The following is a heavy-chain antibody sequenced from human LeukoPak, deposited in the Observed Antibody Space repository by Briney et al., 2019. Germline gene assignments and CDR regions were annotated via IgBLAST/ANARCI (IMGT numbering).Heavy chain of an antibody. CDR2: ISGSASDV. V-gene: IGHV3-11*01. CDR1: GFTFSDSY. CDR3: SRDPRNNDY. J-gene: IGHJ4*02. Sequence: GGSLRLSCAASGFTFSDSYMTWIRQAPGKGLELVSYISGSASDVNYIDSVRGRFTISRDNAKNSLYLHMNSLTVEDTAVYYCSRDPRNNDYWGQGTLVTVSS.